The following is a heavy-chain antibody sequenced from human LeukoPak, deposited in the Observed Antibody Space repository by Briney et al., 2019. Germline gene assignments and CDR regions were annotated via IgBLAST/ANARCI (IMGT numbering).Heavy chain of an antibody. J-gene: IGHJ6*03. CDR2: IYYSGST. V-gene: IGHV4-39*01. Sequence: SETLSLTCTVSGGSISSSNYYWGWIRQPPGKGLEWIGNIYYSGSTYYNPSLKSRVTISVDTSKNQFSLKLSSVTAADTAVYYCARIGYCSGGSCYNYMDVWGKGTTVTVSS. CDR3: ARIGYCSGGSCYNYMDV. CDR1: GGSISSSNYY. D-gene: IGHD2-15*01.